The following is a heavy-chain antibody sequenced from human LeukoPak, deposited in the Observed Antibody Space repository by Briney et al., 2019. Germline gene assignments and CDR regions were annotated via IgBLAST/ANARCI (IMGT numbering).Heavy chain of an antibody. Sequence: PGGSLRLSCAASGFTFSSYEMNWVRQAPGKGLEWVSYISSSGSTIYYADSVKGRFTISRDNAKNSLYLQMNSLRDEDTAVYYCARDAHIVRGVNPLDYWGQGTLVTVSS. CDR2: ISSSGSTI. D-gene: IGHD3-10*01. CDR3: ARDAHIVRGVNPLDY. CDR1: GFTFSSYE. J-gene: IGHJ4*02. V-gene: IGHV3-48*03.